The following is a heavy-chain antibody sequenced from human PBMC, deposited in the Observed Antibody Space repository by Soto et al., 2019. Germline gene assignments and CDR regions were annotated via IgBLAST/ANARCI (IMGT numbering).Heavy chain of an antibody. D-gene: IGHD3-16*02. CDR1: GFTFSSYA. Sequence: GSLRLSCAASGFTFSSYAMSWVRQAPGKGLEWVSAISGSGGSTYYADSVKGRFTISRDNSKNTLYLQMNSLRAEDTAVYYCAKEMMEYDYIWGSYRSLIFDYWGQGTLVTVSS. CDR3: AKEMMEYDYIWGSYRSLIFDY. V-gene: IGHV3-23*01. CDR2: ISGSGGST. J-gene: IGHJ4*02.